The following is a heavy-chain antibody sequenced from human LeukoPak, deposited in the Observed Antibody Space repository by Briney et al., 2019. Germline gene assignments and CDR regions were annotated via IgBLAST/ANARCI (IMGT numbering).Heavy chain of an antibody. Sequence: GTSVKVSCKASGFTFTSSAMQWVRQAPGQGLEWMGWINPNSGGTNYAQKFQGRVTMTRDTSISTAYMELSRLRSDDTAVYYCARDLGVVAYYYYYGMDVWGQGTTVTVSS. CDR1: GFTFTSSA. J-gene: IGHJ6*02. CDR2: INPNSGGT. CDR3: ARDLGVVAYYYYYGMDV. V-gene: IGHV1-2*02. D-gene: IGHD3-3*01.